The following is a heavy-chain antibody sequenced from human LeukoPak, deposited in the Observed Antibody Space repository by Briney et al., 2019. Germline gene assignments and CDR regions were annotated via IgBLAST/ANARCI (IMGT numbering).Heavy chain of an antibody. CDR2: MNPNSGNT. V-gene: IGHV1-8*01. D-gene: IGHD3-10*01. CDR3: ARGLFREFRWFSFQH. Sequence: ASVKVSCKASGYTFTSYDINWVRQATGQGLEWMGWMNPNSGNTGYAQKFQGRVTMTRNTSISTAYMELSSLRSEDTAVYYCARGLFREFRWFSFQHWGRGTLVTVSS. CDR1: GYTFTSYD. J-gene: IGHJ1*01.